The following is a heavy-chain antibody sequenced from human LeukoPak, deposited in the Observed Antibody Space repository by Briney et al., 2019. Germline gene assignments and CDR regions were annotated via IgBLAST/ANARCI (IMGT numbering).Heavy chain of an antibody. V-gene: IGHV3-23*01. J-gene: IGHJ3*02. Sequence: GGSLRLSCAASAVSGFTFFSYAMTWVRQAPGKGLEWVSGISGTGGSTFYADSVKGRFIISRDNSNNRLYLRMNSLRAEDTAIYYCAKGALRGYRAPGPSDIWGQGTMVTVSS. D-gene: IGHD5-18*01. CDR1: AVSGFTFFSYA. CDR2: ISGTGGST. CDR3: AKGALRGYRAPGPSDI.